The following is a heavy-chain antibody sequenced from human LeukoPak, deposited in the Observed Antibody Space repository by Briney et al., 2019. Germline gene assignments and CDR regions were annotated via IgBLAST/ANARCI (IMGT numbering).Heavy chain of an antibody. V-gene: IGHV3-23*01. CDR1: GFTFSSYA. CDR2: ISGSGGST. J-gene: IGHJ4*02. Sequence: GGSLRLSCAASGFTFSSYAMSWVRQAPGKGLEWVSAISGSGGSTYYADSVKGRFTVSRDNSKNTLYLQMNSLRAEDTAVYYCATTSPDSSGYYYPYFDYWGQGTLVTVSS. D-gene: IGHD3-22*01. CDR3: ATTSPDSSGYYYPYFDY.